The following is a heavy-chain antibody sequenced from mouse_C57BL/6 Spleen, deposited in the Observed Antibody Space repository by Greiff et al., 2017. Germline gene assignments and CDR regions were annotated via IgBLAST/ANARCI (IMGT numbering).Heavy chain of an antibody. CDR2: FHPYNDDT. D-gene: IGHD1-1*01. J-gene: IGHJ4*01. CDR3: ATGSSYHYAMDY. Sequence: QVHVKQSGAELVKPGASVKMSCKASGYTFTTYPIEWMKQNHGKSLEWIGNFHPYNDDTKYNEKFKGKATLTVEKSSSTVYLELSRLTSDDSAVYYCATGSSYHYAMDYWGQGTSVTVSS. V-gene: IGHV1-47*01. CDR1: GYTFTTYP.